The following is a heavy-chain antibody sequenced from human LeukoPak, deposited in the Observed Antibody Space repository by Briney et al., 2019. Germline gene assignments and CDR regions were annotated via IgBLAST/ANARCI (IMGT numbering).Heavy chain of an antibody. D-gene: IGHD3-3*01. CDR2: INSDGSST. CDR3: AREGYDFWSGYYGSNDAFDI. CDR1: GFTFSSYW. V-gene: IGHV3-74*01. Sequence: GGSLRLSCAASGFTFSSYWMHWVRQAPGKGLVWVSRINSDGSSTSYADSVKGRFTISRDSAKNTLYLQMNSLRAEDTAVYYCAREGYDFWSGYYGSNDAFDIWGQGTMVTVSS. J-gene: IGHJ3*02.